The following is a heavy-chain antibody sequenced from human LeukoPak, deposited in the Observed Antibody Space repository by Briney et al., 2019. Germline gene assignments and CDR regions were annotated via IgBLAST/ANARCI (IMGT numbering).Heavy chain of an antibody. CDR3: ASSFGGVIDVYYYYYYMDV. V-gene: IGHV1-2*02. CDR2: INPNSGGT. CDR1: GYTFTGYY. Sequence: ASVKVSCKASGYTFTGYYMHWVRQAPGQGLEWMGWINPNSGGTNYAQKFQGRVTMTRDTSISTAYMELSRLRSDDTAVYYCASSFGGVIDVYYYYYYMDVWGKGTTVTVSS. J-gene: IGHJ6*03. D-gene: IGHD3-16*02.